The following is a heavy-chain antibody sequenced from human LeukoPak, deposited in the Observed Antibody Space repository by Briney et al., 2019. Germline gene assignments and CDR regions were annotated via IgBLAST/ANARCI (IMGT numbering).Heavy chain of an antibody. CDR1: GGSIRSSYYY. V-gene: IGHV4-39*01. Sequence: SETLSLTCTVSGGSIRSSYYYWGWIRQPPGKGLEWIGSIYDSGNTYYNPSLKGRVTISVDTSKNQFSLKLSSVTAADTAVYYCASINTGYNSGYYNYWGQGTLVTVSS. CDR2: IYDSGNT. J-gene: IGHJ4*02. D-gene: IGHD6-19*01. CDR3: ASINTGYNSGYYNY.